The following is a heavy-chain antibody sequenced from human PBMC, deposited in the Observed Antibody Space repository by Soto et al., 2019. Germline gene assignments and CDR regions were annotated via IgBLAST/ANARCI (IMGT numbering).Heavy chain of an antibody. CDR1: GDTFSNYG. Sequence: QVQLVQSGAEVKKPGSSVRVSCKASGDTFSNYGITWVRQAPGQGLEWMGGIIPMSGTAKNVQKFQGRVTTTSDESTSTSYMELSSLTSEDTAVYYCARASRLARSPYCSGNSGSWTDYSYYYWMGPIDYCGQGTLVTVSS. CDR2: IIPMSGTA. J-gene: IGHJ4*02. CDR3: ARASRLARSPYCSGNSGSWTDYSYYYWMGPIDY. V-gene: IGHV1-69*01. D-gene: IGHD2-2*01.